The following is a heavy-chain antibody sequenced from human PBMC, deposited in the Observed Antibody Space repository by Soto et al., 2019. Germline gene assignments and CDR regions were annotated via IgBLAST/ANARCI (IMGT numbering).Heavy chain of an antibody. Sequence: GGSLRLSCAASGFTFDDYAMHWVRQAPGKGLEWVSGIRWNSGSIGYADSVKGRFTISRDKAKNSLYLQMNSLRAEDTALYYCSNDIYEGSSCLWDGMDVWGQGTTVTVSS. CDR2: IRWNSGSI. CDR1: GFTFDDYA. D-gene: IGHD6-13*01. CDR3: SNDIYEGSSCLWDGMDV. J-gene: IGHJ6*02. V-gene: IGHV3-9*01.